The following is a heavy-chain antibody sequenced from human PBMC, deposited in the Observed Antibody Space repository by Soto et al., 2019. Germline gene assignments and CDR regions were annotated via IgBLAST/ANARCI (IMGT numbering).Heavy chain of an antibody. J-gene: IGHJ5*02. Sequence: SQTLTLTCAISGDSVSSNTASWNWIRQSPSRGLEWLGRTYFRSKWYNDYAVSVKSRIIINPDTSNNQFSLQLNSVTPEDTAVYFCAKGDNLGPKTGYAFDPWGQGIMVTVSS. CDR1: GDSVSSNTAS. V-gene: IGHV6-1*01. CDR3: AKGDNLGPKTGYAFDP. CDR2: TYFRSKWYN. D-gene: IGHD5-12*01.